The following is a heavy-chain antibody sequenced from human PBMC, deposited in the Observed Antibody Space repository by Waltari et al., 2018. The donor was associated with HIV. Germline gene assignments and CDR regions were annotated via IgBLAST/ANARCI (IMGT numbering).Heavy chain of an antibody. V-gene: IGHV4-34*01. Sequence: QVQLQQWGAGLLKPSETLSLTCAVYGGSLRGYHCSWHRQPPGKGLEWIGEINHSGSTNYNPSLKSRVTISVDTSKNQFSLKLSSVTAADTAVYYCASGSRDSSGYHERWGQGTLVTVSS. CDR1: GGSLRGYH. CDR3: ASGSRDSSGYHER. CDR2: INHSGST. D-gene: IGHD3-22*01. J-gene: IGHJ4*02.